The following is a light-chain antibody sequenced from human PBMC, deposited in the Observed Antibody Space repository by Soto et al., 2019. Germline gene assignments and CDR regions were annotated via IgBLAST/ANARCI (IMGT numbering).Light chain of an antibody. Sequence: QSVLTQPPSVSGAPGQRVTISCTGSSSNIGAGYDVHWYQQIPGTAPKLLIYLNNNRPSGVPDRLSGSKSGTSASLAITGLQAEDESDYCCQSYDSSLSAWVFGGGTKLTVL. J-gene: IGLJ3*02. CDR3: QSYDSSLSAWV. CDR1: SSNIGAGYD. CDR2: LNN. V-gene: IGLV1-40*01.